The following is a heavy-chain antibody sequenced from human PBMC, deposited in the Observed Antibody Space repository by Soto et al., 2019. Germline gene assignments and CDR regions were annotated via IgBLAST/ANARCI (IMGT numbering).Heavy chain of an antibody. V-gene: IGHV1-58*01. CDR2: IVVGSGST. J-gene: IGHJ6*02. D-gene: IGHD3-22*01. Sequence: AASVKVSCKASGFSFSTSAVQWVRQVRGQRLEWIGWIVVGSGSTTNAQKFQERVTISRDMSTNTAYMELSSLRSEDTAVYYCAAGQYYYDSSGYSAPVGMDVWGQGTTVTVSS. CDR1: GFSFSTSA. CDR3: AAGQYYYDSSGYSAPVGMDV.